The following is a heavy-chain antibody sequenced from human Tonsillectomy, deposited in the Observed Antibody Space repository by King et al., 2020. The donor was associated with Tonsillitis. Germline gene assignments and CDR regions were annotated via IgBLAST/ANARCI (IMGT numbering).Heavy chain of an antibody. CDR1: GGSISSYY. CDR3: AGNSIINCSSTSCYPTHDYYYGMDV. CDR2: IYYSGST. J-gene: IGHJ6*02. V-gene: IGHV4-59*08. Sequence: VQLQESGPGLVKPSETLSLTCTVSGGSISSYYWSWIRQPPGKGLEWIGYIYYSGSTNYNPSLKSRVTISVDTSKNQFSLKLSSVTAADTAVYYFAGNSIINCSSTSCYPTHDYYYGMDVWGQGTTVTVSS. D-gene: IGHD2-2*01.